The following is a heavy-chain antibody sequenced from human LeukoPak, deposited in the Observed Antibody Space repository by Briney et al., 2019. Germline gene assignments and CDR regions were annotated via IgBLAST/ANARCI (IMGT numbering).Heavy chain of an antibody. D-gene: IGHD1-1*01. CDR2: INPNNGGT. CDR1: GYTITGYY. V-gene: IGHV1-2*02. CDR3: GRDRHWNQGNFDY. J-gene: IGHJ4*02. Sequence: ASVTVSCKAFGYTITGYYIHWVRQAPGQGLEWMGWINPNNGGTNSAKKFQGRVTMTRDTSIGTAYMELNRLTYDDTAVYYCGRDRHWNQGNFDYWGQGTLVTVSS.